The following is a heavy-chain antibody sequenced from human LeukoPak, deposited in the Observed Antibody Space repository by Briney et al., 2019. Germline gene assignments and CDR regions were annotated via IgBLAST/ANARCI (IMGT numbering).Heavy chain of an antibody. Sequence: GGSLRLSCVASGLSLSSNMMSWVRQAPGEGLEWISTITSAGATYYIDSVRGRFTISRDISKNTVFLLMNSLRAEDTATYYCVKRPEYDAGNFVFQHWGQGTLVTVSS. V-gene: IGHV3-23*05. CDR1: GLSLSSNM. CDR3: VKRPEYDAGNFVFQH. D-gene: IGHD4-23*01. CDR2: ITSAGAT. J-gene: IGHJ1*01.